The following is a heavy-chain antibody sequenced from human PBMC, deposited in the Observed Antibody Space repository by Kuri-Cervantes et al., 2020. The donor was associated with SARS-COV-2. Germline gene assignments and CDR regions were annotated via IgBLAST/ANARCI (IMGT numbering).Heavy chain of an antibody. V-gene: IGHV1-46*03. CDR3: ARDFRVRVKIFEGSYSLSPAFDI. Sequence: ASVKVSCKASGYTFTSYYMNWVRQATGQGLEWMGIINPSGGSTRYAQKFQGRVTMTRDTSTNTVYMELSSLRSEDKAVYYCARDFRVRVKIFEGSYSLSPAFDIWGQGTMVTVSS. CDR1: GYTFTSYY. D-gene: IGHD3-10*01. CDR2: INPSGGST. J-gene: IGHJ3*02.